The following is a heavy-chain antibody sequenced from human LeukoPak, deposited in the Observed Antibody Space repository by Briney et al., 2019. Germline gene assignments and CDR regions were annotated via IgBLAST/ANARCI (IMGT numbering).Heavy chain of an antibody. J-gene: IGHJ4*02. CDR1: GYTFTCYY. V-gene: IGHV1-46*01. D-gene: IGHD2-21*02. CDR3: ARAYRGYCGGDCYRLFDY. CDR2: INPSGGST. Sequence: GASVKVSCKASGYTFTCYYMHWVRQAPGQGLEWMGIINPSGGSTSYAQKFQGRVTMTRDTSTSTVYMELSSLRSEDTAVYYCARAYRGYCGGDCYRLFDYWGQGTLVTVSS.